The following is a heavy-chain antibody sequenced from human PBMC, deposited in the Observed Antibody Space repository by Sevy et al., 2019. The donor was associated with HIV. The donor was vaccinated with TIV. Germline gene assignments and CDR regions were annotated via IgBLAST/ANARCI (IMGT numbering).Heavy chain of an antibody. J-gene: IGHJ4*02. D-gene: IGHD3-3*01. Sequence: GGSLRLSCAASGFNFRTYSMNWVRQAPGKGLEWLSSISDDSRYIYYSDSVKGRFTISRANAKNLLFLQMNNLRVEDTAIYYCTSDFTIFGVVSGIDYWGQGNLVTVSS. V-gene: IGHV3-21*04. CDR1: GFNFRTYS. CDR3: TSDFTIFGVVSGIDY. CDR2: ISDDSRYI.